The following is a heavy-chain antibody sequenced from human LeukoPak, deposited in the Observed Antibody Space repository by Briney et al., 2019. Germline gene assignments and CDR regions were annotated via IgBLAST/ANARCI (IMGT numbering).Heavy chain of an antibody. CDR2: IYSGGST. CDR3: ARDGAVLTGYYDY. J-gene: IGHJ4*02. Sequence: GGSLRLSCAASRFTVSGNYLRGVRQAPGKGLEWVSSIYSGGSTYYADSVTGRFTISRDNSKNTLYLQRNSPRAEDTAVYYCARDGAVLTGYYDYWGQGTLVTVSS. D-gene: IGHD3-9*01. V-gene: IGHV3-66*01. CDR1: RFTVSGNY.